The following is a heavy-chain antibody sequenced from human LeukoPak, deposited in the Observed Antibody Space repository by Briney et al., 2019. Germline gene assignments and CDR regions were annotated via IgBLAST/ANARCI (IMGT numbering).Heavy chain of an antibody. CDR1: GGSFSGYY. Sequence: SETLSLTCAVYGGSFSGYYWSWIRQPPGKGLEWIGEINHSGSTNYNPSLKSRVTISVDTSKNPFSLKLSSVTAADTAVYYCARVLWGIVVVPAAMKIFDYWGQGTLVTVSS. D-gene: IGHD2-2*01. CDR2: INHSGST. J-gene: IGHJ4*02. CDR3: ARVLWGIVVVPAAMKIFDY. V-gene: IGHV4-34*01.